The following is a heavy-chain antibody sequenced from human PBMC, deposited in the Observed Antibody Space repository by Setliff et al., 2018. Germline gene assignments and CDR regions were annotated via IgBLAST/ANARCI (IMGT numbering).Heavy chain of an antibody. CDR1: GFTFSSYG. D-gene: IGHD6-13*01. J-gene: IGHJ4*02. CDR3: AKVQLAATMAATGDPPPAFLDD. Sequence: PGGSLRLSCAASGFTFSSYGMHWVRQAPGKGLEWVAFIRYDGSTYYADSVKGRFTISRDNSKSTLYLQMNSLRAGDTAIYYCAKVQLAATMAATGDPPPAFLDDWGQGTLVTVSS. V-gene: IGHV3-30*02. CDR2: IRYDGST.